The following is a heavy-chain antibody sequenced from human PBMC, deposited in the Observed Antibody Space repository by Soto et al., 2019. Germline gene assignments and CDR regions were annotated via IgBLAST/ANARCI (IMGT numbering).Heavy chain of an antibody. Sequence: QVQLVQSGAEVKKPGSSVKVSCKASGGTFSSYAISWVRQAPGQGLEWMGGIIPIFGTANYAQKFQGRVTITADESTSTADMELSSLRSEDTAVYYCARATLIVGATYYYYGMDVWGQGTTVTVSS. CDR1: GGTFSSYA. CDR2: IIPIFGTA. D-gene: IGHD1-26*01. CDR3: ARATLIVGATYYYYGMDV. V-gene: IGHV1-69*01. J-gene: IGHJ6*02.